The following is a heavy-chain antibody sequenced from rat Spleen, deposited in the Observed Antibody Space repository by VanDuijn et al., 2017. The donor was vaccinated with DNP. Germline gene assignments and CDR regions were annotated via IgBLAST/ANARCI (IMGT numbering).Heavy chain of an antibody. CDR3: TKGPNYGGWSDYFDY. Sequence: EVKFVESGGGLVQPGRSLKLSCAASGFIFNDFWMGWVRQAPGKGLEWIGEVNKDSSRINYIPSLKEKITISRDNAQNTLYLQMNKLGSDDTAIYYCTKGPNYGGWSDYFDYWGQGVMVTVSS. J-gene: IGHJ2*01. V-gene: IGHV4-2*01. CDR2: VNKDSSRI. D-gene: IGHD1-11*01. CDR1: GFIFNDFW.